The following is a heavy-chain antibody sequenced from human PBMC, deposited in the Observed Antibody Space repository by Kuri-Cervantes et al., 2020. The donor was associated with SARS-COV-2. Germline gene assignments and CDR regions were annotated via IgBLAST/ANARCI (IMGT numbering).Heavy chain of an antibody. CDR2: IYHSGST. Sequence: SETLSLTCTVSGGSISSYYWSWIRQPPGKGLEWIGSIYHSGSTYYNPSLKSRVTISVDTSKNQFSLKLSSVTAADTAVYYCARVIVGAFDYWGQGTLVTVSS. CDR3: ARVIVGAFDY. D-gene: IGHD3-22*01. J-gene: IGHJ4*02. V-gene: IGHV4-38-2*02. CDR1: GGSISSYY.